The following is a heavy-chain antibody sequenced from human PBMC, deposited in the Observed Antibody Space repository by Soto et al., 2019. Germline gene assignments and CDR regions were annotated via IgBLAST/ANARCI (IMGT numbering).Heavy chain of an antibody. J-gene: IGHJ6*02. V-gene: IGHV1-46*01. D-gene: IGHD3-3*01. CDR1: GYTFTSYY. CDR3: ARERSITSFGVVITHGMDG. CDR2: INPSGGST. Sequence: DSVQVSCKASGYTFTSYYMHWVRQAPGQGLEWMGIINPSGGSTSYAQKFQGRVTMTRDTSTSTVYMELSSLRSEDTAVYYCARERSITSFGVVITHGMDGWGQGTTVTGSS.